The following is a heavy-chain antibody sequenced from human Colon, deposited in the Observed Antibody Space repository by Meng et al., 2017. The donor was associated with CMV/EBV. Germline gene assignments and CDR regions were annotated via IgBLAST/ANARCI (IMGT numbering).Heavy chain of an antibody. V-gene: IGHV3-20*04. CDR1: GFTFDDYG. J-gene: IGHJ6*02. Sequence: GESLKISCAASGFTFDDYGMSWVRQAPGKGLEWVSGINWNGGSTGYADSVKGRFTISRDNAKNSLYLQMNSLRAEDTALYYCARDMYSSSWSDYGMDVWGQGTTVTVSS. CDR3: ARDMYSSSWSDYGMDV. CDR2: INWNGGST. D-gene: IGHD6-13*01.